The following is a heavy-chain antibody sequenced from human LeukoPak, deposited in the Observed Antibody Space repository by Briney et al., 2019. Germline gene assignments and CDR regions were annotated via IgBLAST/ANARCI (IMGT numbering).Heavy chain of an antibody. D-gene: IGHD6-19*01. J-gene: IGHJ5*02. CDR3: AKGRAAGLLDWLDP. CDR2: IVGGGHGT. Sequence: GGSLRLSCAASGFTFSNYAMAWVRQAPGKGLEWVSTIVGGGHGTYYVDSVKGRFAVSRDNSMNTLYLHMSSLRDDDAAVYYCAKGRAAGLLDWLDPWGQGTLVTVS. CDR1: GFTFSNYA. V-gene: IGHV3-23*01.